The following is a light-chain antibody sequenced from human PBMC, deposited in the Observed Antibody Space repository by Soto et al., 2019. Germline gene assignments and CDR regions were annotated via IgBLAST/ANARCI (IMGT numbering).Light chain of an antibody. CDR2: GAS. V-gene: IGKV3-15*01. CDR1: QNLRSS. Sequence: EIVLTQSPGTLSLSPGERATLACRASQNLRSSLAWYQQKPGQDTRLLIYGASTRDTGIPDRVSGSGSGTEVTLTISSLQSEDFAVYFCQQYNIWPQTFGQGTKVDI. CDR3: QQYNIWPQT. J-gene: IGKJ1*01.